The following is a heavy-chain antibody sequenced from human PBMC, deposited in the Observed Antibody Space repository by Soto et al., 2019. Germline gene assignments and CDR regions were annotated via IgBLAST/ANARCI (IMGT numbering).Heavy chain of an antibody. D-gene: IGHD1-1*01. CDR3: ARAYNWDHAYFDH. CDR2: IYSGGST. CDR1: GFTVSGNY. Sequence: EVQLVESGGGLIQPGGSLRLSCAASGFTVSGNYMSWVRQTPGKGLEWVSVIYSGGSTYYADSVKGRFTISRDSSRNTLYLQMNSLRAEDTAVYYCARAYNWDHAYFDHWGQGTLVTVSS. V-gene: IGHV3-53*01. J-gene: IGHJ4*02.